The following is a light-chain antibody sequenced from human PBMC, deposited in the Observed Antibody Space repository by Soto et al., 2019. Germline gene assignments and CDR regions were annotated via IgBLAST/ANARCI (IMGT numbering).Light chain of an antibody. Sequence: EIVLTQSPGTLSLSPGERATLSCRASQSVSSSYLAWYQQTPGQAPRLLIYGASSRPTGIPDRFSGSGSGTDFPLTISRLEPEDFAVYYCQQYGRSSITFGQGTRLEIK. CDR3: QQYGRSSIT. CDR1: QSVSSSY. J-gene: IGKJ5*01. CDR2: GAS. V-gene: IGKV3-20*01.